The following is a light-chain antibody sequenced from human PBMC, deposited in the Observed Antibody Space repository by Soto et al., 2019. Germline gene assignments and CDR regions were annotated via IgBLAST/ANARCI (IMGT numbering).Light chain of an antibody. J-gene: IGLJ2*01. CDR2: EVT. CDR1: RSDIGGYNS. Sequence: QSVLTQPASVSGSPGQSITISCTGTRSDIGGYNSVSWFQQYPGKAPKLLISEVTNRPSGVSNRFSGSKVDSTASLTISGLQAEDEADYYCASYTTTGTVLFGAGTKL. CDR3: ASYTTTGTVL. V-gene: IGLV2-14*01.